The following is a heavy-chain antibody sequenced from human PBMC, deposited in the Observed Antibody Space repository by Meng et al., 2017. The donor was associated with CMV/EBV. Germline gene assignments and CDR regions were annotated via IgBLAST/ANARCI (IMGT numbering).Heavy chain of an antibody. CDR3: ARDLGYGDYVGYFDY. CDR1: GFTFSSYA. Sequence: GESLKISCEASGFTFSSYAMHWVRQAPGKGLEWVAVISYDGSNKYYADSVKGRFTISRDNSKNTLYLQMNSLRAEDTAVYYCARDLGYGDYVGYFDYWGQGTLVTVSS. CDR2: ISYDGSNK. J-gene: IGHJ4*02. D-gene: IGHD4-17*01. V-gene: IGHV3-30-3*01.